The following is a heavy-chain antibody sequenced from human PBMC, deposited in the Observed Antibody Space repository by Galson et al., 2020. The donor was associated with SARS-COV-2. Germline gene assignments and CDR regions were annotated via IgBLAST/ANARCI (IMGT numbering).Heavy chain of an antibody. CDR2: ISSSGSNI. D-gene: IGHD3-3*01. CDR3: TRDRYGYYLVDF. J-gene: IGHJ4*02. V-gene: IGHV3-48*02. Sequence: TGGSLRLSCAASGFTFSSYSMNWVRQAPGKGLEWLSYISSSGSNIYYADSVKGRFTISRDNGQNSLHLQMNSLREEDTAVYYCTRDRYGYYLVDFWGQGTLVTVAS. CDR1: GFTFSSYS.